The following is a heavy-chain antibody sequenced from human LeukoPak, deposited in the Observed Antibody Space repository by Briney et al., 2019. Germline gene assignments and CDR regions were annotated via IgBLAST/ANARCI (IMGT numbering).Heavy chain of an antibody. V-gene: IGHV1-69*13. D-gene: IGHD4-23*01. CDR3: ARGWLAETTVVTPYNY. J-gene: IGHJ4*02. CDR2: ITPIFGTA. CDR1: GGTFRSNA. Sequence: SVKVSCKASGGTFRSNAISWVRQAPGQGLEWMGGITPIFGTANYAQKFQGRVTITAVESMSTAYMEVSSLRSEDTAVYHCARGWLAETTVVTPYNYWGQGTLVTVSS.